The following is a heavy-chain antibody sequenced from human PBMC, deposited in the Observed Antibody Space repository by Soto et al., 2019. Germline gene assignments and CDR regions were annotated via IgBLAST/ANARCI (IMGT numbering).Heavy chain of an antibody. J-gene: IGHJ4*02. CDR2: ISYDGSNK. CDR3: AREAYDDILTGYYESPTFDY. D-gene: IGHD3-9*01. V-gene: IGHV3-30-3*01. Sequence: GSLRLSCAASGFTFSSYYMRWVRQAPGKGLEWVAVISYDGSNKYYADSVKGRFTISRDNSKNTLYLQMNSLRAEDTAVYYCAREAYDDILTGYYESPTFDYWGQGTLVTVS. CDR1: GFTFSSYY.